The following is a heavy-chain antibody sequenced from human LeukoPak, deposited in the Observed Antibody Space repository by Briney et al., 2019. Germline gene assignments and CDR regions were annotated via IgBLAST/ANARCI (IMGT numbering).Heavy chain of an antibody. J-gene: IGHJ4*02. V-gene: IGHV3-23*01. CDR2: ISGSGGRT. CDR1: GFTFSSYA. D-gene: IGHD1-7*01. CDR3: AKEQRDWNYGVFDY. Sequence: GGALRLSCAASGFTFSSYAMSWVRQAPGKGGEGVSAISGSGGRTNYADSVKGGLTISRENYKKRLCVQMNRQRAEDTAEYYCAKEQRDWNYGVFDYWGQGTQVTVSS.